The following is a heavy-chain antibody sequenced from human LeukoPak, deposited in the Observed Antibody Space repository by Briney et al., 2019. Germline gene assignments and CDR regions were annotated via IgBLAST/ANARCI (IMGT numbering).Heavy chain of an antibody. J-gene: IGHJ3*02. CDR2: IYHSGST. D-gene: IGHD3-3*01. Sequence: PSETLSLTCTVSGYSISSGYYWGWIRQPPGKGLEWIGNIYHSGSTYSNPSLKSRVIISVDTSKNQFSLKLSSVTAADAAVYWCARGAFGVLLSAFDIWGQGTMVTVSS. V-gene: IGHV4-38-2*02. CDR3: ARGAFGVLLSAFDI. CDR1: GYSISSGYY.